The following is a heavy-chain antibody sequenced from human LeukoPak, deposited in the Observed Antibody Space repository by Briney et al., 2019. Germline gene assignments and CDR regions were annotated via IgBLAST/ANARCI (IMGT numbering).Heavy chain of an antibody. CDR3: ARAPDYGDYVGYFDF. D-gene: IGHD4-17*01. CDR2: IWYDGTTK. V-gene: IGHV3-33*01. CDR1: GFVFSTYG. J-gene: IGHJ4*02. Sequence: GRSLRLSCAASGFVFSTYGIHWVRQAPGKRLEWVAGIWYDGTTKYYADSVKGRFTISRDNSKNTVSLQMDSPRAEDTAVYSCARAPDYGDYVGYFDFWGQGAQVTVSS.